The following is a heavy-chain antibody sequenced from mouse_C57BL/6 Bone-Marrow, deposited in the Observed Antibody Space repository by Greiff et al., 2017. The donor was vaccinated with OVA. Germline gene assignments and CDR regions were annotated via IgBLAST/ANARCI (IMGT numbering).Heavy chain of an antibody. V-gene: IGHV1-64*01. CDR1: GYTFTSYW. J-gene: IGHJ4*01. D-gene: IGHD1-1*01. CDR2: IHPNSGST. Sequence: VQLQQPGAELVKPGASVKLSCKASGYTFTSYWMHWVKQRPGQGLEWIGMIHPNSGSTNYNEKFKSKATLTVDKSSSTAYMQLSSLTSEDSAVYYCARCGDYGSSPYAMDYWGQGTSVTVSS. CDR3: ARCGDYGSSPYAMDY.